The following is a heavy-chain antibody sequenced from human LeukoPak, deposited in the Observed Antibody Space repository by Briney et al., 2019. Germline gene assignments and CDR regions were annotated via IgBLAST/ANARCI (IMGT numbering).Heavy chain of an antibody. V-gene: IGHV3-23*01. CDR3: AKVGGTDHYYYMDV. CDR2: ISGSGYNA. Sequence: GSLRLSCAASGLIFRNYAMSCVRQPPGRGLEGVSRISGSGYNAYYAHSMKGRFAISRDNSKSLLFLQINCVTAEDTDIYYCAKVGGTDHYYYMDVWGKGTTVTVSS. CDR1: GLIFRNYA. D-gene: IGHD3-16*01. J-gene: IGHJ6*03.